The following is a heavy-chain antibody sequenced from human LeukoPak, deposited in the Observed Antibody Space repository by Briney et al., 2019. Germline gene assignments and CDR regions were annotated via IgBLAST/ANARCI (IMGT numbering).Heavy chain of an antibody. D-gene: IGHD2-21*02. CDR3: AKDLHIVVVTGSFDY. CDR1: GFTFSSYV. J-gene: IGHJ4*02. CDR2: ISGSGGST. Sequence: GGSLTRYCAAYGFTFSSYVRGWARQAPGMGLEWFSAISGSGGSTYYADCVKGRCTISRDKSKNTLYLQMNSLRAEDTAVYYCAKDLHIVVVTGSFDYWGQGTLVTVSS. V-gene: IGHV3-23*01.